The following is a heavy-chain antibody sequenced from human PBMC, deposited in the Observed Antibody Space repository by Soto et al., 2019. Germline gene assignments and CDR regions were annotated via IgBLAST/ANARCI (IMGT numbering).Heavy chain of an antibody. CDR1: GGSISGSYYY. Sequence: SETLSLTCAVSGGSISGSYYYWAWLRQSPGKGPEWIGSVFYTGFTSYNPSLESRVSVSVDTSKSQFSLKLSAVTAADTAVYYCATTQKGYNWNYFDHWGQGALVTVSS. CDR2: VFYTGFT. J-gene: IGHJ4*02. CDR3: ATTQKGYNWNYFDH. V-gene: IGHV4-39*01. D-gene: IGHD1-20*01.